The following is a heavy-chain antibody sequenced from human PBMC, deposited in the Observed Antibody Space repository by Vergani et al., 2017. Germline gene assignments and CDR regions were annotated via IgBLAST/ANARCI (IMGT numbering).Heavy chain of an antibody. CDR3: ASGSSGFFTLTSPNWFDP. CDR2: IGTAGDT. V-gene: IGHV3-13*01. Sequence: EVHLLESGGGLVQSGGSLRLSCAASGFTFSSYDMHWVRQATGKGLEWVSAIGTAGDTYYPGSVKGRFTISRENAKNSLYLQMNSLRVEDTAVYYCASGSSGFFTLTSPNWFDPWGQGTLVTVSS. D-gene: IGHD3-3*01. CDR1: GFTFSSYD. J-gene: IGHJ5*02.